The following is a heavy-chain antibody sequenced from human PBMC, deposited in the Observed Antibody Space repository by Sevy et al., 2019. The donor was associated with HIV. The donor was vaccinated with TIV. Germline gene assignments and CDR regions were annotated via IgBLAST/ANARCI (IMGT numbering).Heavy chain of an antibody. V-gene: IGHV3-30-3*01. CDR2: ISYDGSNK. CDR3: ARPSSGYYSDY. D-gene: IGHD3-22*01. CDR1: GFTFSSYA. Sequence: GGSLRLSCAASGFTFSSYAMHWVRQAPGKGLEWVAVISYDGSNKYYADSVKGRFTISRDNSKNTLYLQMNSLRAEDTAVYCCARPSSGYYSDYWGQGTLVTVSS. J-gene: IGHJ4*02.